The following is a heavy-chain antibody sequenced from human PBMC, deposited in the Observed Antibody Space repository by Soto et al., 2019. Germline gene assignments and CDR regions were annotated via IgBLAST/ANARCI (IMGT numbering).Heavy chain of an antibody. CDR3: ARDQSISRPSMVTTDCYYYYGIDV. CDR2: INAGNGNT. V-gene: IGHV1-3*01. CDR1: GYTFTSYA. J-gene: IGHJ6*04. D-gene: IGHD4-17*01. Sequence: ASVKVSCKASGYTFTSYAMHWVRQAPGQRLEWMGWINAGNGNTKYSQKFQGRVTITRDTSASTAYMELSSLRSEDTAVYYCARDQSISRPSMVTTDCYYYYGIDVRGKGTTDTGPS.